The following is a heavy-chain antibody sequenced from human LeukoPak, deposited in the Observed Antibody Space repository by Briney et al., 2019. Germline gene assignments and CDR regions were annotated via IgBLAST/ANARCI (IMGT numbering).Heavy chain of an antibody. CDR3: AREKDGSGSYYGFDY. CDR2: IIPIFGTA. V-gene: IGHV1-69*06. Sequence: SVKVSCKASGGTFSSYAISWVRQAPGQGLEWMGGIIPIFGTANYAQKFQGRVTITADKSTSTAYMELSSLRSEDTAVFYCAREKDGSGSYYGFDYWGQGTLVTVSS. J-gene: IGHJ4*02. CDR1: GGTFSSYA. D-gene: IGHD3-10*01.